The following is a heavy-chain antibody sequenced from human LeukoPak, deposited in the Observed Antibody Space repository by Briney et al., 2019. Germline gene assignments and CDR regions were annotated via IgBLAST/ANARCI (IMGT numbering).Heavy chain of an antibody. V-gene: IGHV1-69*05. CDR1: GGTFSSYA. D-gene: IGHD6-6*01. Sequence: GASVKVSCKASGGTFSSYAISWVRQAPGQGLEWMGGIIPIFGTANCAQKFQGRVTITTDESTSTAYMELSSLGSEDTAVYYCARVPRTSYYYYYYVDVWGKGTTVTVSS. CDR2: IIPIFGTA. J-gene: IGHJ6*03. CDR3: ARVPRTSYYYYYYVDV.